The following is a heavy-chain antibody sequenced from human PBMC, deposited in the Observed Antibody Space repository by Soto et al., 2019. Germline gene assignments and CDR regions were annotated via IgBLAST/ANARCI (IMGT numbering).Heavy chain of an antibody. CDR1: GFTFDDYG. CDR3: ARGNTTVVTPDYFDY. J-gene: IGHJ4*02. CDR2: INWNGGSK. D-gene: IGHD4-17*01. V-gene: IGHV3-20*04. Sequence: EVQLVESGGGVVRPGGSLRLSCAASGFTFDDYGMSRVRQAPGKGLEWVSGINWNGGSKGYADSVKGRFTISRDNAKNSLYLHMNSLRAEDTALYYCARGNTTVVTPDYFDYWGQGTLVTVSS.